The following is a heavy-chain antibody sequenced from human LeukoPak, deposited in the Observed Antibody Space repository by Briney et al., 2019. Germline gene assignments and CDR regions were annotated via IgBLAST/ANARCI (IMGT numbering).Heavy chain of an antibody. V-gene: IGHV3-21*01. CDR1: GFTFSSYS. J-gene: IGHJ4*02. CDR2: ISSSSSYI. Sequence: GGSLRLSCAASGFTFSSYSMNWVRQAPGKGLEWVSSISSSSSYIYYADSVKGRFTISRDNAKNSLYLQMNCLRAEDTAVYYCARDPGPSPHFDYWGQGTLVTVSS. CDR3: ARDPGPSPHFDY.